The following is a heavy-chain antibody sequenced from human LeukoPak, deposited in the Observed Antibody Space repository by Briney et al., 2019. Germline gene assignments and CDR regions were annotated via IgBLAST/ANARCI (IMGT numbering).Heavy chain of an antibody. CDR2: VHTSGGA. V-gene: IGHV4-4*07. Sequence: SETLSLTCNVSDDSMKSYFWSWIRQPAGKGLEWIGRVHTSGGANYNPSLKSRVTMSLDTSKNLFSLELTSVTAADTAVYYCARDVAGPPTYYYYYMDVWGQGTTVTVSS. CDR1: DDSMKSYF. J-gene: IGHJ6*03. D-gene: IGHD6-13*01. CDR3: ARDVAGPPTYYYYYMDV.